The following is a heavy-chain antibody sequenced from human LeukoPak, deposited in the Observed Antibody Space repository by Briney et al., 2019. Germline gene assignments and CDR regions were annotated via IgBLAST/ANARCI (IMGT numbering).Heavy chain of an antibody. V-gene: IGHV1-18*01. CDR1: GYTFTSYG. CDR2: ISAYNGNT. D-gene: IGHD3-22*01. CDR3: ASFTPSSGYYHY. J-gene: IGHJ4*02. Sequence: ASVKVSCKASGYTFTSYGISGVRQAPGQGLEWMGWISAYNGNTNYAQKLQGRVTMTTDTSTSTAYMELRSLRSDDTAVYYCASFTPSSGYYHYWGQGTLVTVSS.